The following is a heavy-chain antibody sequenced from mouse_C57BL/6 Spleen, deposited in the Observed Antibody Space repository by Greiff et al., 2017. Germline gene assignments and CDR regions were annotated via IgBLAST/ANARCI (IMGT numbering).Heavy chain of an antibody. D-gene: IGHD2-2*01. J-gene: IGHJ4*01. CDR1: GYTFTDYY. V-gene: IGHV1-19*01. CDR3: ARRGYYDAMDY. Sequence: VQLQQSGPVLVKPGASVKMSCKASGYTFTDYYMNWVKQSHGKSLEWIGVINPYNGGTSYNQKFKGKATLTVDKSSSTAYMELNSLTSEDSAVYYCARRGYYDAMDYWGQGTSVTVSS. CDR2: INPYNGGT.